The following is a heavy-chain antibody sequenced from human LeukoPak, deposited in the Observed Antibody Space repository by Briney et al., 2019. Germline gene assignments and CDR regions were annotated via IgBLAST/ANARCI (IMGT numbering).Heavy chain of an antibody. Sequence: GGSLRLSCAASGFTFSRYWMSWVRQAPGKGLEWVADIKEDGSEKYYVDSVKGRFTISRDNAKNSLFLQMISLRAEDTAVYYCALTPDYYGSGSFDYWGQGTLVTVSS. V-gene: IGHV3-7*01. CDR3: ALTPDYYGSGSFDY. CDR1: GFTFSRYW. CDR2: IKEDGSEK. J-gene: IGHJ4*02. D-gene: IGHD3-10*01.